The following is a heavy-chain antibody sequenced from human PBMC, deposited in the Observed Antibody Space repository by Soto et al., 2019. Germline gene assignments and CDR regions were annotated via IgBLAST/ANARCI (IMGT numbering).Heavy chain of an antibody. CDR1: GFTFSSYA. V-gene: IGHV3-30-3*01. CDR2: ISYDGSNK. D-gene: IGHD3-22*01. Sequence: GGSLRLSCAASGFTFSSYAMHWVRQAPGKGLEWVAVISYDGSNKYYADSEKGRFTISRDNSKNTLYLQKNSLKTEDTAVYFCARDGGTYYYDGSGYYYVDYWGQGTLVTVSS. CDR3: ARDGGTYYYDGSGYYYVDY. J-gene: IGHJ4*02.